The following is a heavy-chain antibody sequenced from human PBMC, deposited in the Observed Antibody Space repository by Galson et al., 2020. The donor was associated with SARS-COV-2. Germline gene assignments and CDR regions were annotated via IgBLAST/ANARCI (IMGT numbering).Heavy chain of an antibody. D-gene: IGHD6-25*01. CDR2: ITSSGSKT. CDR3: AKYAPATSGYYFDF. Sequence: TFSTYAMSWVRQAPGKGLEWVSAITSSGSKTYYGVSVKGRYTISRDNSKNTLYLQMNSLGAEDTAMYFCAKYAPATSGYYFDFWGQGTLVTVAT. CDR1: TFSTYA. V-gene: IGHV3-23*01. J-gene: IGHJ4*02.